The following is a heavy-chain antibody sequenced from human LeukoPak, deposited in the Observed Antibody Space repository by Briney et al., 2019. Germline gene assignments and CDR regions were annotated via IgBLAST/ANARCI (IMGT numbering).Heavy chain of an antibody. J-gene: IGHJ3*02. Sequence: SETLPLTCTVSGGSISSYYWSWIRQPPGKGLELIGYIYYSGRTNYNPSLKSRVTISVDTSKNQFSLKLSSVTAADTAVYYCARDPFDYGDRDDAFDIWGQGTMVTVSS. CDR2: IYYSGRT. D-gene: IGHD4-17*01. CDR3: ARDPFDYGDRDDAFDI. CDR1: GGSISSYY. V-gene: IGHV4-59*01.